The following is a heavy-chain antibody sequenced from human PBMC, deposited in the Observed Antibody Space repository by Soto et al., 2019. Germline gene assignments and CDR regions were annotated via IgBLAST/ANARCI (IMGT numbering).Heavy chain of an antibody. J-gene: IGHJ6*02. CDR1: GADINTYS. CDR3: ARDREAGYNFYYGMDV. Sequence: SETLSLTCSVSGADINTYSWTWIRQPAGKGLEWIGRIYTSASINYNPSLKGRVTLSVDTSTNQVPLRLASVTAADTAIYYCARDREAGYNFYYGMDVWGQGTTVTVSS. D-gene: IGHD6-19*01. V-gene: IGHV4-4*07. CDR2: IYTSASI.